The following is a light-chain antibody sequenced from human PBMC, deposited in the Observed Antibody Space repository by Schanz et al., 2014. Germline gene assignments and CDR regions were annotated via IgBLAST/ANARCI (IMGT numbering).Light chain of an antibody. V-gene: IGLV2-18*02. CDR3: CSHTAITTAVV. Sequence: QSALTQPPSVSGSPGQSVTISCTGTGSDIGAYNRVSWYRQPPGSAPQVILYEVTNRPSGVPDRFSGSKSGNTASLTISGLQADDEADYHCCSHTAITTAVVFGGGTKLTVL. CDR1: GSDIGAYNR. J-gene: IGLJ2*01. CDR2: EVT.